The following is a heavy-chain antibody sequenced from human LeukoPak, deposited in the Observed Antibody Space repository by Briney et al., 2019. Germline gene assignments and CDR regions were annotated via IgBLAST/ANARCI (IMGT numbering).Heavy chain of an antibody. V-gene: IGHV3-21*01. J-gene: IGHJ6*03. D-gene: IGHD2-8*01. CDR2: ISSSSSYI. Sequence: GGSLRLSCAASGFTFSTYWMSWVRQAPGKGLEWVSSISSSSSYIYYADSVKGRFTISRDNAKNSLYLQMNSLRAEDTAVYYCATDIVLMVYATFYMDVWGKGTTVTVSS. CDR1: GFTFSTYW. CDR3: ATDIVLMVYATFYMDV.